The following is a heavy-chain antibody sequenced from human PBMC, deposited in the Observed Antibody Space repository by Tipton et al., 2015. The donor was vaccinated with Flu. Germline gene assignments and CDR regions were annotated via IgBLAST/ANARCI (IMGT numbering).Heavy chain of an antibody. D-gene: IGHD6-19*01. CDR1: GFTLSNYA. Sequence: SLRLSCAASGFTLSNYAMNWARQAPGKGLEWLSYITSSSSSIYYADSVKGRFTISRDNAKNSLFLQMNSLRDDDTAVYYCARDQGAVDVWGQGTTVTVSS. J-gene: IGHJ6*02. V-gene: IGHV3-48*02. CDR3: ARDQGAVDV. CDR2: ITSSSSSI.